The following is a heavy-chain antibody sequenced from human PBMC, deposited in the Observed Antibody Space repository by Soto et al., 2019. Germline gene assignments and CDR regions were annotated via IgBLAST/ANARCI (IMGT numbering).Heavy chain of an antibody. Sequence: EVHLLESGGDLVQPGGSLRVSCAGSGFTFGSRAMSWVRQAPGKGLEWVSGIDGGGGDINYADSVKGRFTISRDNSKSTLYLEMNSLRAEDTAVYYCATLKGDSYGGTWYSHVADYWGQGTLVTVSS. D-gene: IGHD5-18*01. CDR1: GFTFGSRA. CDR2: IDGGGGDI. J-gene: IGHJ4*02. V-gene: IGHV3-23*01. CDR3: ATLKGDSYGGTWYSHVADY.